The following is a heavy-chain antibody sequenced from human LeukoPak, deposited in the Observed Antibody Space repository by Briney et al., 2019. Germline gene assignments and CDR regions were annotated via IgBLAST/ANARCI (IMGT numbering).Heavy chain of an antibody. Sequence: GGSLRLSCAAPGFIFSSNYMSWVRQAPGEGLEGVSVIYSGGSTFYSDSVKGRFTISRDNSKNTLYLQMNSLRAEDTAVYYCARDGYSAEYFQHWGQGTLVTVSS. J-gene: IGHJ1*01. V-gene: IGHV3-53*01. CDR3: ARDGYSAEYFQH. CDR2: IYSGGST. D-gene: IGHD5-24*01. CDR1: GFIFSSNY.